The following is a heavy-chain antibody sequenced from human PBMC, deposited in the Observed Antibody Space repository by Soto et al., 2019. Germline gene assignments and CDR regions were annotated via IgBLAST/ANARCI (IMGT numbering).Heavy chain of an antibody. Sequence: GGSMRICCAACGVSVWSKYMSWVRKAPGKGLEWVSVIYSGGSTFYADSVKGRFTISRDNSKNTLFLQMNSVRAEDSAVYYCARDCSGGGCSSYYYFAMDVWGQGTTVTVSS. CDR2: IYSGGST. D-gene: IGHD2-15*01. J-gene: IGHJ6*02. CDR3: ARDCSGGGCSSYYYFAMDV. CDR1: GVSVWSKY. V-gene: IGHV3-53*01.